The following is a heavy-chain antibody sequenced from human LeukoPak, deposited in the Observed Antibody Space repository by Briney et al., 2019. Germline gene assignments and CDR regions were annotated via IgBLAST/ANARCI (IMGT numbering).Heavy chain of an antibody. CDR2: FDPEDGET. V-gene: IGHV1-24*01. J-gene: IGHJ4*02. CDR3: ATRPIPGYSSSWFFDY. D-gene: IGHD6-13*01. CDR1: GYTLTELS. Sequence: ASVKVSCKVSGYTLTELSMHWVRQAPGKGLEWVGGFDPEDGETIYAQKFQGRVTMTEDTSTDTAYMELSSLRSEDTAVYYCATRPIPGYSSSWFFDYWGQGTLVTVSS.